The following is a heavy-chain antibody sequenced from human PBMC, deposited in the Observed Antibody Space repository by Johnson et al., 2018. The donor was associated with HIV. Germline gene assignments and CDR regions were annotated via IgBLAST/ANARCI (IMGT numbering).Heavy chain of an antibody. J-gene: IGHJ3*02. D-gene: IGHD2/OR15-2a*01. V-gene: IGHV3-66*01. Sequence: VQLVESGGGLVQPGGSLRLSCAASGFTVSSNYMSWVRQAPGKGLEWVSIIYSGGSTFYADSVKARFTISRDSSKNTLYLQMNSLRVDDTAVYYCARSVSLVRGALDILGQGTMVTVSS. CDR2: IYSGGST. CDR3: ARSVSLVRGALDI. CDR1: GFTVSSNY.